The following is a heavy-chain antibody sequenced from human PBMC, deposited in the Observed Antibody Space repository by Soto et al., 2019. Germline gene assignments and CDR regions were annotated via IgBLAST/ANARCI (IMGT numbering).Heavy chain of an antibody. Sequence: SVKVSCKASGYTFTSYGINWVRQAPGQGLEWMGGIIPMVNITKDAQKFQGRVTITADESTSAAYMELSSLRSEDTAIYYCATTVTTPPYYYYHYGMDAWG. CDR2: IIPMVNIT. CDR3: ATTVTTPPYYYYHYGMDA. CDR1: GYTFTSYG. V-gene: IGHV1-69*10. D-gene: IGHD4-17*01. J-gene: IGHJ6*02.